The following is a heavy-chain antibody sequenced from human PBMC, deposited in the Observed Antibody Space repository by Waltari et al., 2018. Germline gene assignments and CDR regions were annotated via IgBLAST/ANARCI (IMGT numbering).Heavy chain of an antibody. CDR1: GGSISSGGYS. Sequence: QLQLQESGPGLVKPSQTLSLTCAVSGGSISSGGYSWSWIRQPPGKGLEWIGYIYHSGSTYYNPSLKSRVTISVDRSKNQFSLKLSSVTAADTAVYYCARVRVTIFGVVTVEGYFDYWGQGTLVTVSS. V-gene: IGHV4-30-2*01. J-gene: IGHJ4*02. CDR3: ARVRVTIFGVVTVEGYFDY. D-gene: IGHD3-3*01. CDR2: IYHSGST.